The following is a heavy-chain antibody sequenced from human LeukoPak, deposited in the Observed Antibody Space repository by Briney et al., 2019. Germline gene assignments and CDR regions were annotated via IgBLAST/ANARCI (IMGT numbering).Heavy chain of an antibody. V-gene: IGHV3-74*01. CDR1: GVTLSSHW. J-gene: IGHJ4*02. Sequence: GGSLRLSCAASGVTLSSHWTHSVRQAPGKGQVWVSRIASGGGSPIDADSVKGRFTISRENAKNTLYLQMNSLRAEDTAVYYCARDLLWFGELVDYWGQGTVVTVSS. D-gene: IGHD3-10*01. CDR2: IASGGGSP. CDR3: ARDLLWFGELVDY.